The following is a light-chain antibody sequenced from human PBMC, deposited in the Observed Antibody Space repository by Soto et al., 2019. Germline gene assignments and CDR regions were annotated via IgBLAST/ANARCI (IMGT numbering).Light chain of an antibody. CDR2: DAS. Sequence: EIVMTQSPATLSVSPGKRATLSCRASQSVSSNLAWYQQKPGQAPRLLIYDASNRATGIPARFSGSGSGTDFTLTISSLEPEDFAVYYCQQRSNWPRLTFGGGTKVDIK. V-gene: IGKV3-11*01. CDR1: QSVSSN. J-gene: IGKJ4*01. CDR3: QQRSNWPRLT.